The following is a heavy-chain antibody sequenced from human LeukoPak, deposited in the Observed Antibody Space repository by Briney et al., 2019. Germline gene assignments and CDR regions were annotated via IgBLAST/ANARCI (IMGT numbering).Heavy chain of an antibody. Sequence: GGSPRLSCAASGFTFSSYAMHWVRQAPGKGLEWVAVISYDGSNKYYADSVKGRFTISRDNSKNTLYLQMNSLRAEDTAVYYCAKGLITMVRGVIDFFDYWGQGTLVTVSS. CDR3: AKGLITMVRGVIDFFDY. D-gene: IGHD3-10*01. CDR1: GFTFSSYA. V-gene: IGHV3-30-3*01. CDR2: ISYDGSNK. J-gene: IGHJ4*02.